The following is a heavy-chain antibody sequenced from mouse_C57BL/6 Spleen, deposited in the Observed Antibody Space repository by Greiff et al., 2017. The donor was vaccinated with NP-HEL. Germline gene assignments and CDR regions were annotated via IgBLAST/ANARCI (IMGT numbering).Heavy chain of an antibody. V-gene: IGHV2-6-1*01. CDR2: IWSDGST. D-gene: IGHD2-4*01. Sequence: VKLVESGPGLVAPSQSLSITCTVSGFSLTSYGVHWVRQPPGKGLEWLVVIWSDGSTTYNSALKSRLSISKDNSKSQVFLKMNSLRTDDTAMYYSARHDGDYGGGYAMDDWGKGTSVTVSS. J-gene: IGHJ4*01. CDR3: ARHDGDYGGGYAMDD. CDR1: GFSLTSYG.